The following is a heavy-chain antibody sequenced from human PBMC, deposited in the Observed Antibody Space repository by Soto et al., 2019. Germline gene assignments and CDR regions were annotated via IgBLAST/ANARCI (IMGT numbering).Heavy chain of an antibody. J-gene: IGHJ5*02. CDR1: GFTFSSHG. Sequence: QVQLLESGGGVVQPGRSLRLSCAASGFTFSSHGMHWVRQAPGKGLEWLAAIWSDGSNQYYGDCVKGRFTISRDNSKNALYLQMNSLRAEDTAVYYCAKEVDCSSASCYRGWFDPWGQGTLVTVSS. V-gene: IGHV3-33*03. CDR2: IWSDGSNQ. CDR3: AKEVDCSSASCYRGWFDP. D-gene: IGHD2-2*02.